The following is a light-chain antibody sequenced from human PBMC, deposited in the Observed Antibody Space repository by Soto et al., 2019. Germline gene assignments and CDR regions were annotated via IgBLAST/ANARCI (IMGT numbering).Light chain of an antibody. CDR3: YQYNNHPLT. V-gene: IGKV1-5*01. Sequence: DIQITQSPFTIPASVGDRVTIPCRASQSVRSWLAWYQQKPGRAPKFLIYDASSLESGVPSRFSGSGSGTEFTLTISNLKPDDFATYYFYQYNNHPLTFG. CDR1: QSVRSW. J-gene: IGKJ4*01. CDR2: DAS.